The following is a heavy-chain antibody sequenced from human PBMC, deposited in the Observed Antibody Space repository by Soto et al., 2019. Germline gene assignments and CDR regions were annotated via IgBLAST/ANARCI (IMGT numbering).Heavy chain of an antibody. J-gene: IGHJ4*02. V-gene: IGHV3-21*01. D-gene: IGHD3-16*01. CDR3: ARNLRVGGVSCDY. Sequence: GGSLRLSCAASGSTFSSYSMNWVRQAPGKGLEWVSSISSSSSYIYYADSVKGRFTISRDNAKNSLYLQMNSLRAEDTAVYYCARNLRVGGVSCDYWGQGTLVTVSS. CDR2: ISSSSSYI. CDR1: GSTFSSYS.